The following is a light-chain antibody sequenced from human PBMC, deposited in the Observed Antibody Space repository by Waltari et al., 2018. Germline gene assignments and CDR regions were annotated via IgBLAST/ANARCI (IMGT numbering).Light chain of an antibody. CDR1: QSIDSW. CDR3: QQYHSSSRT. CDR2: KAS. J-gene: IGKJ1*01. Sequence: DIQMTQSPSTLSASVGDRVTITCRASQSIDSWLAWYQQKPGKAPNLLIYKASILHSGVPSRFSGRGSGTEFTLTISSLQPDDFAAYYCQQYHSSSRTFGQWTNVEMK. V-gene: IGKV1-5*03.